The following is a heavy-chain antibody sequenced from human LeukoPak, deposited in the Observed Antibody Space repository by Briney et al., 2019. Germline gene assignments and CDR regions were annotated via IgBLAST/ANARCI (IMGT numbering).Heavy chain of an antibody. V-gene: IGHV4-4*02. CDR1: GGSISSSNW. CDR2: IYYSGST. Sequence: PSGTLSLTCAVSGGSISSSNWWSWVRQPPGKGLEWIGSIYYSGSTYYNPSLKSRVTISVDTSKNQFSLKLSSVTAADTAVYYCARDTPYRSTRSVSRNPDAFDIWGQGTMVTVSS. CDR3: ARDTPYRSTRSVSRNPDAFDI. D-gene: IGHD6-13*01. J-gene: IGHJ3*02.